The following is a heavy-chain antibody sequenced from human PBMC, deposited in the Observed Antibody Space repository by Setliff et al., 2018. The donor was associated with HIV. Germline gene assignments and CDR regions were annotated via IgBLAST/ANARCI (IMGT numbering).Heavy chain of an antibody. Sequence: SETLSLTCSVSGVSVNDSLSFWSWIRQPPGKGLEWIGEIKHAGSTNFNPSLKGRVTISVDMSKRQFSLHLTSVTAADTAVYYCATLSGPVDHWGQGTLVTVSS. CDR2: IKHAGST. CDR3: ATLSGPVDH. V-gene: IGHV4-34*01. CDR1: GVSVNDSLSF. J-gene: IGHJ4*02. D-gene: IGHD3-3*01.